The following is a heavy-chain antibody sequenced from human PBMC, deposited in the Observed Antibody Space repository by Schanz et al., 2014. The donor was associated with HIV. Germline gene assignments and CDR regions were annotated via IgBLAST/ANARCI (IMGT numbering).Heavy chain of an antibody. CDR3: ARGGLQWHPEWFDY. D-gene: IGHD4-4*01. Sequence: QVQLVESGGGVVQPGRSLRLSCAASGFSFSSHGMHWVRQPPGKGLEWVALVWYDGSNKYYVDSVKGRFTISRDNSKNTLFLQMNSLRAEDTAVYYCARGGLQWHPEWFDYWGQGTLVTVSS. J-gene: IGHJ4*02. V-gene: IGHV3-33*01. CDR2: VWYDGSNK. CDR1: GFSFSSHG.